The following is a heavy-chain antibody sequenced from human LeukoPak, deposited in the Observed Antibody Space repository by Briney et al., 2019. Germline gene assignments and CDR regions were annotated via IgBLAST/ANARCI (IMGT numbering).Heavy chain of an antibody. CDR1: GLTFSTFA. V-gene: IGHV3-23*01. CDR3: GKGRVAMVTFVAD. Sequence: GGSLRLSCAASGLTFSTFAMSWVRQAPGKGLEWISCISGSGSSTYYADSVKGRFTISRDNSKNTLYLQMNSLRAEDTAVYYCGKGRVAMVTFVADWGQGTLVTVSS. CDR2: ISGSGSST. J-gene: IGHJ4*02. D-gene: IGHD5-18*01.